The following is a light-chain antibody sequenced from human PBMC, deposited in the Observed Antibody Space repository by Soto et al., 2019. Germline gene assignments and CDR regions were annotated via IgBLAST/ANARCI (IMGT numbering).Light chain of an antibody. CDR2: KAS. J-gene: IGKJ2*01. CDR3: QQYNTYS. V-gene: IGKV1-5*03. CDR1: QRLNSW. Sequence: DIQMTQSPSTLSASVGDRVSITCRASQRLNSWLAWYQQKPGKAPKLLIYKASTLESGVPSRFSGSGSGTEFTLTISSLQTDDFATYCCQQYNTYSFGQGTKREIK.